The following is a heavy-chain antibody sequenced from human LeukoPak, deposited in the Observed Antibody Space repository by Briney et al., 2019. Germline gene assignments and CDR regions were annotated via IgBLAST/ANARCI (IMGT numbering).Heavy chain of an antibody. D-gene: IGHD5-12*01. J-gene: IGHJ4*02. CDR2: IKLDGTEK. Sequence: GGSLRLSCAVSGITLSNYGMSWVRQAPGKGLEWVANIKLDGTEKYYVDSAKGRFTISRDNAKNSLDLQMNSLRVEDTAVYYCARDLGLSGYDLLDYWGQGTMVTVSS. CDR3: ARDLGLSGYDLLDY. V-gene: IGHV3-7*01. CDR1: GITLSNYG.